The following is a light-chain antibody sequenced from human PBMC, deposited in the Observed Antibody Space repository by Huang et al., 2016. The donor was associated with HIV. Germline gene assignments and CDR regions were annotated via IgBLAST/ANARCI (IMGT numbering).Light chain of an antibody. CDR3: QQYYSTPYT. Sequence: DIVMTQSPDSLAMSLGERATINCKSSQSFLYSSNNKNYLAWYQQRPGQPPKLLIYWASTRESGVPDRFSGSGSETDFTLTINSLQAEDVAVYYCQQYYSTPYTFGQGTKLEIK. V-gene: IGKV4-1*01. CDR2: WAS. CDR1: QSFLYSSNNKNY. J-gene: IGKJ2*01.